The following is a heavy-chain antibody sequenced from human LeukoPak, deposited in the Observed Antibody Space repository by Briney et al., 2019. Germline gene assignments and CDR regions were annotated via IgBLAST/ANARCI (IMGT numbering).Heavy chain of an antibody. D-gene: IGHD6-13*01. CDR3: ARDSPDYSSSWYGEGYYFDY. CDR2: ISAYNGNT. CDR1: GYTFTSYG. J-gene: IGHJ4*02. V-gene: IGHV1-18*01. Sequence: ASVKVSCKASGYTFTSYGISWVRQAPGQGLEWMGWISAYNGNTNYAQKLQGRVTMTTDTSTSTAYMELSSLRSDDTAVYYCARDSPDYSSSWYGEGYYFDYWGQGTLVTVSS.